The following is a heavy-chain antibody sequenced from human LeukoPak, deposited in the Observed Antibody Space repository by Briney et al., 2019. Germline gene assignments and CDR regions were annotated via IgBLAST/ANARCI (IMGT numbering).Heavy chain of an antibody. CDR1: GGSISDYY. CDR2: IHYSGST. CDR3: ARHPGGPSGAFDI. V-gene: IGHV4-59*08. D-gene: IGHD3-10*01. J-gene: IGHJ3*02. Sequence: PSETLSLTCTVSGGSISDYYWSWIRQPPGKGLEWIAYIHYSGSTKNNPSLKSRVAISLDTSNNQFSLNLNSVTAADTAVYFCARHPGGPSGAFDIWGQGTGVTVSS.